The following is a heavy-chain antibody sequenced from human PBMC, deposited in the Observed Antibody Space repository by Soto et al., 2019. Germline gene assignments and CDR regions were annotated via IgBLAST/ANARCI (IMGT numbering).Heavy chain of an antibody. V-gene: IGHV3-30-3*01. Sequence: QVQLVESGGGVVQPGTSLRLSCVASGFTFSSHPMPWVRQAPGKGLEWAAVISFDGSNKYYADSVKGRFTISRDNSENTLSLQMNSLRPEDTAVYYCAKDLGVGLMDTSFGYWGQGILVTVSS. CDR2: ISFDGSNK. CDR1: GFTFSSHP. J-gene: IGHJ4*02. D-gene: IGHD2-21*01. CDR3: AKDLGVGLMDTSFGY.